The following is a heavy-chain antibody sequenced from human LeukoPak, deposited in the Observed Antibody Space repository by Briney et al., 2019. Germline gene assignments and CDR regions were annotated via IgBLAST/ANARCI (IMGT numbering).Heavy chain of an antibody. D-gene: IGHD3-10*01. J-gene: IGHJ3*02. CDR1: GGSFSGYY. V-gene: IGHV4-34*01. Sequence: PSETLSLTCAVYGGSFSGYYWSWIRQPPGKGLEWIGEINHSGSTNHNPSLKSRVTISVDTSKNQFSLKLSSVTAADTAVYYCARGSGWFGELYFPDAFDIWGQGTMVTVSS. CDR3: ARGSGWFGELYFPDAFDI. CDR2: INHSGST.